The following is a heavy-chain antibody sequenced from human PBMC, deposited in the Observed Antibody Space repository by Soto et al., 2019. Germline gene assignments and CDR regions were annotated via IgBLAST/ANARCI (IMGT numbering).Heavy chain of an antibody. D-gene: IGHD3-22*01. V-gene: IGHV4-4*02. CDR2: IYHSGST. J-gene: IGHJ4*02. Sequence: SETLSLTCAVSGGSISSSNWWSWVRQPPGKGLEWIGEIYHSGSTNYNPSLKSRVTISVDKSKNQFSLKLSSVTAADTAVYYCARGSSAQWLLLRYWGQGTLVTVSS. CDR3: ARGSSAQWLLLRY. CDR1: GGSISSSNW.